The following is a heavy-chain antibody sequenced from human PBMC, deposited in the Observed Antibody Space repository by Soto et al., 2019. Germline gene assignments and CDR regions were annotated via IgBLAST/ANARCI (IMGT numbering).Heavy chain of an antibody. Sequence: GGSLRLSCAASGFTFSSYGMHWVRQAPGKGLEWVAVIWYDGSNKYYADSVKGRFTISRDNSKNTLYLQMNSLRAEDTAVYYCARDSGGPNWNDFNYYYYYYMDVWGKGTTVTVSS. D-gene: IGHD1-1*01. V-gene: IGHV3-33*01. CDR2: IWYDGSNK. CDR3: ARDSGGPNWNDFNYYYYYYMDV. CDR1: GFTFSSYG. J-gene: IGHJ6*03.